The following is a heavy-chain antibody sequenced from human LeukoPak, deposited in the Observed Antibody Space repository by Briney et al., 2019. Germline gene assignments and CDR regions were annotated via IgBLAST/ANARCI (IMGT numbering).Heavy chain of an antibody. D-gene: IGHD3-22*01. J-gene: IGHJ3*02. CDR1: GFTFSSYW. V-gene: IGHV3-7*01. Sequence: GGSLRLSCAASGFTFSSYWMSWVRQAPGKGLKRVANIKQDGSEKYYVDSVKGRFTISRDNAKNSLYLQMNSLRAEDTAVYYCAREGHLIVEVSSDAFDIWGQGTMVTVSS. CDR3: AREGHLIVEVSSDAFDI. CDR2: IKQDGSEK.